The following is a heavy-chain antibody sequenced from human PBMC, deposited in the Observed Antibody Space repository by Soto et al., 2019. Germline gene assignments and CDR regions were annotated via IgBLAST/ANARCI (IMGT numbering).Heavy chain of an antibody. D-gene: IGHD3-9*01. V-gene: IGHV3-7*01. Sequence: GGSLRLSCAASGFTFSSYWMSWVRQAPGKGLEWVANIKQDGSEKYYVDSVKGRFTISRDNAKNSLYLQMNSLRAEDTAVYYCARDIAGYFDWLLYNWFDPWGQGTLVTVSS. CDR1: GFTFSSYW. CDR3: ARDIAGYFDWLLYNWFDP. J-gene: IGHJ5*02. CDR2: IKQDGSEK.